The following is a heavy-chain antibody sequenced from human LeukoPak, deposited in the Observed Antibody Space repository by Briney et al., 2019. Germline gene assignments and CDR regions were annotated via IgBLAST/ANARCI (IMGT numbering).Heavy chain of an antibody. CDR1: GFTFSDYW. V-gene: IGHV3-74*01. J-gene: IGHJ5*01. Sequence: GGSLRLSCAASGFTFSDYWMHWVRQAPGKGLVWVSRIHRDGSSTTYADSVKGRFTISRDNAKNTLYLQMNSLRAEDTAMYYCARGTEGYTYGEFDSWGQETLVTVSS. CDR2: IHRDGSST. D-gene: IGHD5-18*01. CDR3: ARGTEGYTYGEFDS.